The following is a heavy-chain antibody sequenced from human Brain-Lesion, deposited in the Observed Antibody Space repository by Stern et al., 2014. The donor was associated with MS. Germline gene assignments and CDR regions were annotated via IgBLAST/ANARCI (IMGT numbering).Heavy chain of an antibody. CDR3: ARHDGWLPHY. Sequence: QVQLQESGPGLVKPSETLSLTCSVSGGSISRSTYYWGWIRQPPGKGLEWIGSIYYSGTTYYNPSLKSRVTIAPPTTRSSLRLTSVTAADTAVYYCARHDGWLPHYWSQGTLVTVSS. J-gene: IGHJ4*02. CDR1: GGSISRSTYY. CDR2: IYYSGTT. D-gene: IGHD5-12*01. V-gene: IGHV4-39*01.